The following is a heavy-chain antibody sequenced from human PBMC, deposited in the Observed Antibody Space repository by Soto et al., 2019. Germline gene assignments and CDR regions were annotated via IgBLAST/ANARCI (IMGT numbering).Heavy chain of an antibody. CDR1: GFTFKNYD. V-gene: IGHV3-23*01. Sequence: EVELLESGGGLVQPGGSLRLSCVASGFTFKNYDMRWIRQAPGKGLEWVSGISGSGGVTYYADSVKGRFTISRDKSKNTLYLQMNSLRAEDTAIYYCAKNRQFRSYYESAGHYDNWGQGTLVTVSS. D-gene: IGHD3-10*01. CDR3: AKNRQFRSYYESAGHYDN. CDR2: ISGSGGVT. J-gene: IGHJ4*02.